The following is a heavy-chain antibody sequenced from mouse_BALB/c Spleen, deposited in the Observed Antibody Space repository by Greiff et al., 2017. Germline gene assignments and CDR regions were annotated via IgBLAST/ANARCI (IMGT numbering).Heavy chain of an antibody. Sequence: VQLQQSGAELVRSGASVKLSCTASGFNIKDYYMHWVKQRPEQGLEWIGWIDPENGDTEYAPKFQGKATMTADTSSNTAYLQLSSLTSEDTAVYYCNYYYGSSYDAYYAMDYWGQGTSVTVSS. V-gene: IGHV14-4*02. CDR1: GFNIKDYY. J-gene: IGHJ4*01. D-gene: IGHD1-1*01. CDR2: IDPENGDT. CDR3: NYYYGSSYDAYYAMDY.